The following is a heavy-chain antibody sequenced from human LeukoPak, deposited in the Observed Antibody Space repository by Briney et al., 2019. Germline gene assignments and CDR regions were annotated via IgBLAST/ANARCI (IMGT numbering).Heavy chain of an antibody. CDR3: AKRSGYTAGWFFDF. V-gene: IGHV3-23*01. CDR1: GFSFSSYA. D-gene: IGHD5-12*01. CDR2: TSGSGDNT. J-gene: IGHJ4*02. Sequence: GGSLRLSCAASGFSFSSYAMSWVRQAPGKGLEWVSSTSGSGDNTYYAESVKGRFTISRDNSKNTLFLQMNSLRAEDTAGFYCAKRSGYTAGWFFDFWGQGTLVTVSS.